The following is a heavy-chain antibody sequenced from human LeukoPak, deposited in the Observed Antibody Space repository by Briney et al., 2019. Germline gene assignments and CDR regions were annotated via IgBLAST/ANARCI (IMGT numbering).Heavy chain of an antibody. CDR2: IYDSGST. CDR3: ARRVGDSSGYYYAPFDY. CDR1: GGSISSSSYY. J-gene: IGHJ4*02. V-gene: IGHV4-39*01. Sequence: SETLSLTCTVSGGSISSSSYYWGWIRQPPGKGLEWIGSIYDSGSTYYNPSLKSRVTISVDTSKNQFSLKLSSVTAADTAVYYCARRVGDSSGYYYAPFDYWGQGTLVTVSS. D-gene: IGHD3-22*01.